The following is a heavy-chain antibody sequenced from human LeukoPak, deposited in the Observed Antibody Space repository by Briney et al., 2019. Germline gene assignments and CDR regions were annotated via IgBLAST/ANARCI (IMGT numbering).Heavy chain of an antibody. D-gene: IGHD6-13*01. Sequence: GSLRLSCAASGFTFSSYAMHWVRQAPGKGLEWVAVISYDGSNKYYADSVKGRFTISKDNSKNTLYLQMNSLRAEDTAVYYCARDSAAAYDAFDIWGQGTMVTVSS. CDR3: ARDSAAAYDAFDI. CDR1: GFTFSSYA. CDR2: ISYDGSNK. V-gene: IGHV3-30-3*01. J-gene: IGHJ3*02.